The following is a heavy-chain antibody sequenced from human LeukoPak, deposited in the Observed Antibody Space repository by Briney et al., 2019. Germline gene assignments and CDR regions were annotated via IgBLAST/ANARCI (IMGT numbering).Heavy chain of an antibody. V-gene: IGHV1-24*01. CDR3: ARGQGGYSGYEDYYYYMDV. J-gene: IGHJ6*03. CDR2: FDPEDGET. D-gene: IGHD5-12*01. Sequence: ASVKVSCKVSGYTLTELSMHWVRQAPGKGLEGMGGFDPEDGETIYAQKFQGRVTMTRNTSISTAYMELSSLRSEDTAVYYCARGQGGYSGYEDYYYYMDVWGKGTTVTVSS. CDR1: GYTLTELS.